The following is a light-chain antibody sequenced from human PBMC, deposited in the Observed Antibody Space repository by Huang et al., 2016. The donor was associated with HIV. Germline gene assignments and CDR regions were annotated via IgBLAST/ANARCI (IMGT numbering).Light chain of an antibody. J-gene: IGKJ3*01. V-gene: IGKV1-9*01. CDR2: AAS. CDR3: QQLSAYPLS. CDR1: HDLNTY. Sequence: QLTQSPSSLSASIGDRVTIACRASHDLNTYLAWYQQKPGRAPKLLIYAASTLQTGVPSRFRGFGSGTAFSLTITSLQPDDFAVYYCQQLSAYPLSFGPGTTVD.